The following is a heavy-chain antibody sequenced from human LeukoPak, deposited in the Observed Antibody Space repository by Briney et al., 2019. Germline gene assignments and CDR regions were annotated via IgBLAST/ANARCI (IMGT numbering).Heavy chain of an antibody. Sequence: GGSLRLSCAASGFTFSSYSMNWVRQAPGKGLEWVSSISSSSSYIYYADSVKGRFTISRDNAKNSPYLQMNSLRAEDTAVYYCARDDCSGGSCPPFDYWGQGTLVTVSS. J-gene: IGHJ4*02. V-gene: IGHV3-21*01. CDR3: ARDDCSGGSCPPFDY. CDR2: ISSSSSYI. CDR1: GFTFSSYS. D-gene: IGHD2-15*01.